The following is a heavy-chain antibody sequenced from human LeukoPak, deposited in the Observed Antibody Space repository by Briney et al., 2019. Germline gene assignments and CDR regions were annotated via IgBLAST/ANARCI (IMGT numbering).Heavy chain of an antibody. CDR2: ISGSGGST. J-gene: IGHJ4*02. CDR1: GFSFSTHS. V-gene: IGHV3-23*01. CDR3: ASRVNGGSSGWSYYFDY. D-gene: IGHD6-19*01. Sequence: PGGSLRLSCAASGFSFSTHSMNWVRQAPGKGLEWVSAISGSGGSTYYADSVKGRFTISRDNSKNTLYLQMNSLRAEDTAVYYCASRVNGGSSGWSYYFDYWGQGTLVTVSS.